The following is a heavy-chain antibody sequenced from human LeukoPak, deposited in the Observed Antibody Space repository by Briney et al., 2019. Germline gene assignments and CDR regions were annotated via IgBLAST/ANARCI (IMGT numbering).Heavy chain of an antibody. CDR1: GYTFTGYY. J-gene: IGHJ1*01. CDR3: ARDSSLPDFQH. Sequence: ASVKVSCKTSGYTFTGYYIHWVRQAPGQGLEWMGWITPNSGGTNYAQKFQGRVTMTRDTSISTAYMELSRLRSDDTAVYYCARDSSLPDFQHWGQGTLVTVSS. V-gene: IGHV1-2*02. CDR2: ITPNSGGT. D-gene: IGHD5/OR15-5a*01.